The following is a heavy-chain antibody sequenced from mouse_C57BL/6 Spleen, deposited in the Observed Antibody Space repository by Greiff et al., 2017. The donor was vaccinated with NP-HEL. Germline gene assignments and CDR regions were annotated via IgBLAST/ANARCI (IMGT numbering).Heavy chain of an antibody. D-gene: IGHD2-2*01. Sequence: EVQLQPSGPELVKPGASVKISCKASGYSFTGYYMNWVKQSPEKSLEWIGEFNPSTGGTTYNQQFTAKATLTVDKSSSTAYMQLKSLTSEDSAVDYCARGGYYGYPAWFAYWGQGTLVTVSA. CDR3: ARGGYYGYPAWFAY. J-gene: IGHJ3*01. CDR1: GYSFTGYY. CDR2: FNPSTGGT. V-gene: IGHV1-42*01.